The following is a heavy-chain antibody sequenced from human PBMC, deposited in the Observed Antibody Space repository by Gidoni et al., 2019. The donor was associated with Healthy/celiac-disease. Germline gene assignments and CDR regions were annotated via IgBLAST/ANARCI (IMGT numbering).Heavy chain of an antibody. Sequence: QVQLVESGGGVVKPGGSLRRSCAASGFTFSDYYMSWLRQAPGKGLEWVSYSSSSCSTIYYADSVKGRFTISRDNAKNSLYLQMNSLRAEDTAVYYCARDGYSYGFWYFDLWGRGTLVTVSS. D-gene: IGHD5-18*01. J-gene: IGHJ2*01. CDR3: ARDGYSYGFWYFDL. CDR2: SSSSCSTI. CDR1: GFTFSDYY. V-gene: IGHV3-11*01.